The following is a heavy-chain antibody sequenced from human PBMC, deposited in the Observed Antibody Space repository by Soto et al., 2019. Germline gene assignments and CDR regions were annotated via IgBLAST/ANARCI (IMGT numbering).Heavy chain of an antibody. Sequence: EVQLVESGGGLVQPGGSLRLSCAASGFTFSSYDMHWVRQATGKGLEWVSAIGTDGDTYYPGSVKGRFTISRENAKNSLYLQMNSLRAGDTAVYYCAREGGGWYRIFDYWGQGTLVTVSS. CDR1: GFTFSSYD. D-gene: IGHD6-19*01. CDR3: AREGGGWYRIFDY. CDR2: IGTDGDT. V-gene: IGHV3-13*01. J-gene: IGHJ4*02.